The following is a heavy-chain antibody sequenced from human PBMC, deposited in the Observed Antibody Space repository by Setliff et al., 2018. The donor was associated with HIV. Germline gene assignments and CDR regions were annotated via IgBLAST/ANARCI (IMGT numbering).Heavy chain of an antibody. J-gene: IGHJ4*01. CDR3: ARDRFTLTSSIFGF. D-gene: IGHD3-3*01. V-gene: IGHV1-3*04. Sequence: ASVKVSCKTSGYTFSNYPIHWLRQAPGQRPEWMGWVNTGKGDTKYSQRFQDRLTITTDSSASSVYMELSSLSSDDTAIYYCARDRFTLTSSIFGFWGHGTRVTVSS. CDR2: VNTGKGDT. CDR1: GYTFSNYP.